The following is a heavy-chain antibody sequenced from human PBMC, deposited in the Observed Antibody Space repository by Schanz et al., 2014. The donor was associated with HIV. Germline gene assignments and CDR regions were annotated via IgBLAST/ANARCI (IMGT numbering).Heavy chain of an antibody. D-gene: IGHD6-13*01. CDR3: ARARLGSSWYVTGFGSIDY. V-gene: IGHV1-18*01. Sequence: QVQLVQSGAEVKKPGASVKVSCKASGYSFTSYGISWVRQAPGQGPEWMGWISTYNGYTKYAQKFQGRGTMTTDTSTTTAYLELRSLRSEDTAVYYCARARLGSSWYVTGFGSIDYWGQGTLVTVSS. J-gene: IGHJ4*02. CDR2: ISTYNGYT. CDR1: GYSFTSYG.